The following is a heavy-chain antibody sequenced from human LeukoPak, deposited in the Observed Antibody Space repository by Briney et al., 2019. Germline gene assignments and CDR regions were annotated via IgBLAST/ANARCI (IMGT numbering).Heavy chain of an antibody. V-gene: IGHV3-33*08. CDR1: GFTLSTYG. D-gene: IGHD3-10*01. J-gene: IGHJ6*02. CDR3: ARDGDGSGSYPCYYGMDV. Sequence: PGGSLRLSCTASGFTLSTYGMHWVRQAPGRGLEWVALIWYDGSNKYYADSVKGRFTISRDNSNNTLYLQMGSLRAEDTAVYYCARDGDGSGSYPCYYGMDVWGQGTTVTVSS. CDR2: IWYDGSNK.